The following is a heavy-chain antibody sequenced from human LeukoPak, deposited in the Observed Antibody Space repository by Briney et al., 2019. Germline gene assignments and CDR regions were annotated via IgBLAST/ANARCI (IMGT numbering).Heavy chain of an antibody. V-gene: IGHV3-30*18. CDR2: ISYDGSNK. D-gene: IGHD6-6*01. Sequence: PGRSLRLSCAASGFTFSSYGMHWVRQAPGKGLEWVAVISYDGSNKYYADSVKGRFTISRDNSKNTLYLQMNGLRAEDTAVYYCAKVGVIGYSSSSHFDYWGQGTLVTVSS. CDR1: GFTFSSYG. J-gene: IGHJ4*02. CDR3: AKVGVIGYSSSSHFDY.